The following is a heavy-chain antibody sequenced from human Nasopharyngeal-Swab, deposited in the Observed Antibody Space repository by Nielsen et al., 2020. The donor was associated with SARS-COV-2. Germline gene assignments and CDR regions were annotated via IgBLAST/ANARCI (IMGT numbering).Heavy chain of an antibody. CDR2: FDPEDGET. D-gene: IGHD2-2*01. Sequence: WVRQAPGQGLEWMGGFDPEDGETIYAQKFQGRVTMTEDTSTDTAYMELSSLRSEDTAVYYCARYCSSTSCYANYYYMDVWGKGTTVTVSS. J-gene: IGHJ6*03. CDR3: ARYCSSTSCYANYYYMDV. V-gene: IGHV1-24*01.